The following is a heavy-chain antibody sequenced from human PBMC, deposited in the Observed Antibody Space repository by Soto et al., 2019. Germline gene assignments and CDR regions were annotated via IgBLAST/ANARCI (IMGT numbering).Heavy chain of an antibody. Sequence: QVQLQESGPGLVKPSETLSLTCSVSGGSISSYYWSWIRQPPGKGLEWIAYIYYSGTSYNPSLKTRVSISLDTCKNQFSLKLSSVTAADTAVYYCARTYDGSGPNSGGYAFDIWGQGTMVTVSS. CDR1: GGSISSYY. V-gene: IGHV4-59*01. CDR3: ARTYDGSGPNSGGYAFDI. CDR2: IYYSGT. J-gene: IGHJ3*02. D-gene: IGHD3-22*01.